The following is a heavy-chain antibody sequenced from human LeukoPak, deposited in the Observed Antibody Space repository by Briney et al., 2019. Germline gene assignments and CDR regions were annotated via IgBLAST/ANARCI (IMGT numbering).Heavy chain of an antibody. V-gene: IGHV3-23*01. J-gene: IGHJ4*02. CDR2: ISGSGGST. CDR1: GGSFSGYY. D-gene: IGHD3-3*01. Sequence: HPSETLSLTCAVYGGSFSGYYWSWVRQAPGKGLEWVSAISGSGGSTYYADSVKGRFNISRDNSKNTLYLQMNSLRAEDTAVYYCAKEADYDFWSGYYRPLYYFDYWGQGTLVTVSS. CDR3: AKEADYDFWSGYYRPLYYFDY.